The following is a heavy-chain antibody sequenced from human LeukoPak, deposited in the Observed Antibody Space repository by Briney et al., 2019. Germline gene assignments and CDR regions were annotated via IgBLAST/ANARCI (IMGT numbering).Heavy chain of an antibody. CDR2: INHSGST. D-gene: IGHD6-19*01. CDR1: GGSFSGYY. J-gene: IGHJ4*02. CDR3: ARFGSGWHYFDF. V-gene: IGHV4-34*01. Sequence: SETLSLTCAVYGGSFSGYYWSWIRQPPGKGLEWIGEINHSGSTNYNPSLKSRVTISVDTSKNQFSLKLSSVTAADTAVYYCARFGSGWHYFDFWGQGTLVTVSS.